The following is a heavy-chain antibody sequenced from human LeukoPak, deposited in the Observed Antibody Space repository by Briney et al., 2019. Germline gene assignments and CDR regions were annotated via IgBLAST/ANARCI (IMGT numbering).Heavy chain of an antibody. CDR1: GFSSSTYA. Sequence: GGSLRLSCAASGFSSSTYAMHWIRQTPEKGLEWVSLISGGGGGTYYADSVKGRFVISRDDSKNMVYLQMSSLRAEDTAVYYCAKDHIRTQYNFFDPWGQGTLVIVSS. CDR3: AKDHIRTQYNFFDP. J-gene: IGHJ5*02. D-gene: IGHD2-2*01. CDR2: ISGGGGGT. V-gene: IGHV3-23*01.